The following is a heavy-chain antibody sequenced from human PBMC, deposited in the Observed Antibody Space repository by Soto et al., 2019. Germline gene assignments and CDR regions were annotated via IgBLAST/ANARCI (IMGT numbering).Heavy chain of an antibody. V-gene: IGHV1-2*02. CDR2: INPNSGET. D-gene: IGHD3-3*01. J-gene: IGHJ6*02. CDR3: ARYCPFLELYCYGMDV. CDR1: GYSFSGYY. Sequence: ASVKVSCKXSGYSFSGYYIHWVRQAPGQGLEWMGWINPNSGETDYAQKFLGRVTMTSDTSISTAFMALSSLRSDDTAVYYCARYCPFLELYCYGMDVWGQGTTVTVSS.